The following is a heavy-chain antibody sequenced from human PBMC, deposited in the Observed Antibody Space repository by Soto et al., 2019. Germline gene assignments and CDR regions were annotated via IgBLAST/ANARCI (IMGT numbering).Heavy chain of an antibody. CDR3: AREDGIVGATSAFDY. CDR2: INGRGNYI. V-gene: IGHV3-21*01. D-gene: IGHD1-26*01. J-gene: IGHJ4*02. Sequence: EVLLVESGGGLVKPGGSLRLSCAASGFTFSTYNMNWVRQAPGKGLEWVSSINGRGNYIYYTDAVKGRFTISRDNAKTSLYRQMNSLRAEDTAVYYCAREDGIVGATSAFDYWGQGTLVTVSS. CDR1: GFTFSTYN.